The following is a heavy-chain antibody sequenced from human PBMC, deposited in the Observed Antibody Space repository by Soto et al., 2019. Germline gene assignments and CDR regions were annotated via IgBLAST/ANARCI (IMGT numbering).Heavy chain of an antibody. V-gene: IGHV4-34*01. Sequence: SETLSLTCAVYGGSFSGYYWSWIRQPPGKGLEWNGEINHSGSTNYNPSRKSRVTISVDTSKNQFSLKLSSVTAADTAVYYCARGVLKRGVYGSSWTGVKRNWFDPWGQGTLVTVSS. CDR1: GGSFSGYY. J-gene: IGHJ5*02. CDR2: INHSGST. D-gene: IGHD6-13*01. CDR3: ARGVLKRGVYGSSWTGVKRNWFDP.